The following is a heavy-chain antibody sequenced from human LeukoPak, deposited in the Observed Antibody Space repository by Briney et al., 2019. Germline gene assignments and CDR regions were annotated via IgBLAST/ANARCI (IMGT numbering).Heavy chain of an antibody. CDR3: ARGRDWNHFDY. CDR2: INHSGST. CDR1: GVSFSGYY. D-gene: IGHD1-1*01. Sequence: SETLSLTCAVYGVSFSGYYWSWIRQPPGKGLEWIGEINHSGSTNYNPSLKSRVTISVDTSKNQFSLKLSSVTAADTAVYYCARGRDWNHFDYWGQGTLVTVSS. V-gene: IGHV4-34*01. J-gene: IGHJ4*02.